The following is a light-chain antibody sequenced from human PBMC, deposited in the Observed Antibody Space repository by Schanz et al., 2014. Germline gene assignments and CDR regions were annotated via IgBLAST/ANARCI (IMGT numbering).Light chain of an antibody. CDR1: SSNIGAGYS. Sequence: VLTQPPSVSGAPGQRVTISCTGSSSNIGAGYSVHWYQQLPGTAPKLLIYRDSNRPSGVPDRFSGSKSGASASLAITGLQAEDETDYYCLSYDRTLSAWVFGGGTKLTVL. J-gene: IGLJ3*02. V-gene: IGLV1-40*01. CDR2: RDS. CDR3: LSYDRTLSAWV.